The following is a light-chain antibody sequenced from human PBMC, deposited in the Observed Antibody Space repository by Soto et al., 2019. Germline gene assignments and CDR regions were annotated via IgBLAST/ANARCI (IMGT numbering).Light chain of an antibody. CDR1: QSISSY. J-gene: IGKJ1*01. Sequence: DIQMTQSPSSLSASVGDRVTITCRASQSISSYLHWYQQKPGKAPKLLIYAASSLQSGVPSRFSGSGSGTEFTLTISSLQPEDFETYYCQQSYSTLWTFGQGTKVEIK. V-gene: IGKV1-39*01. CDR2: AAS. CDR3: QQSYSTLWT.